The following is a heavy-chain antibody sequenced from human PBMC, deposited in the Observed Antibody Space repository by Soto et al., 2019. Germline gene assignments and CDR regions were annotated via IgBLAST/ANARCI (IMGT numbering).Heavy chain of an antibody. CDR2: ISFDGSNK. CDR3: AIDYGFLSGYFDY. V-gene: IGHV3-30*03. CDR1: GVTFDTRA. Sequence: GGSLRLSCAASGVTFDTRAIHWLRQAPGQGLEWVAVISFDGSNKRYVDSVEGRFSISRDNSKTTSYLEMNGLKPEDTALYYCAIDYGFLSGYFDYWGQGSQVTVSS. D-gene: IGHD3-3*01. J-gene: IGHJ4*02.